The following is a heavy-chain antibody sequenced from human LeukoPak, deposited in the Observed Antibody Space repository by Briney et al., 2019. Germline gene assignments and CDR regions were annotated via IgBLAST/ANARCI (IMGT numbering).Heavy chain of an antibody. V-gene: IGHV3-53*01. CDR2: IYSGGST. J-gene: IGHJ4*02. Sequence: GGSLRLSCAASGFNVSSNYMTWVRQAPGKGLEWVSVIYSGGSTYYAASVRGRFTISRDTSRSTLYLQMNSLRAEDAAVYYCAKAPVTSCRGAFCYPFDYWGQGTLVTVSS. CDR1: GFNVSSNY. CDR3: AKAPVTSCRGAFCYPFDY. D-gene: IGHD2-15*01.